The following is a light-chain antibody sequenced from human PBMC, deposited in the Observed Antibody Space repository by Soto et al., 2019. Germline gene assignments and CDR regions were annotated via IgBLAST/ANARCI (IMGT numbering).Light chain of an antibody. CDR1: QSVSSCY. CDR3: QQYGSSPPDLT. J-gene: IGKJ4*01. CDR2: GAS. V-gene: IGKV3-20*01. Sequence: EIVLTQSPGTLSLSPGERATLSCRASQSVSSCYLAWYQQKPGQAPRLLIYGASSRATGIPDRFSGSGSGTDFTLTISRLEPEDFAVYFCQQYGSSPPDLTFGGGTKVEIK.